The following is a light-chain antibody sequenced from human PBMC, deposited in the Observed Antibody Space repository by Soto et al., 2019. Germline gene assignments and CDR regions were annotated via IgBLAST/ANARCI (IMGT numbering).Light chain of an antibody. Sequence: DIHMTQSPSSLSASVGDTVTITCRASQNIDMYLNWYQQKPGKAPRGLISGASNLQSGVPSRFSGSGSGTDFTLTISSLQSEDFASYFCQHTFNSPPWTFGQGTKVEVK. V-gene: IGKV1-39*01. CDR1: QNIDMY. CDR2: GAS. CDR3: QHTFNSPPWT. J-gene: IGKJ1*01.